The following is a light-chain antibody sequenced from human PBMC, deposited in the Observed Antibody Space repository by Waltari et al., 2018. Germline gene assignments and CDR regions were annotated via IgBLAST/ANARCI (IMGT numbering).Light chain of an antibody. J-gene: IGKJ1*01. V-gene: IGKV2-30*01. CDR1: QSLVSSDGNTY. CDR3: MQATYWPWT. Sequence: DAVMTQSPLSLPVTLGQPASISCMSSQSLVSSDGNTYLSWVQQRPGQSPRRLIYTVSNRDSGVPDRFSGSGSGTDFTLKISRVEAEDVGVYYCMQATYWPWTFGQGTKVEIK. CDR2: TVS.